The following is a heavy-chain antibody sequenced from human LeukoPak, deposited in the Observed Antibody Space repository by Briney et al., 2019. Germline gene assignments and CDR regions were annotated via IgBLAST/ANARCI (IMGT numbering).Heavy chain of an antibody. V-gene: IGHV1-69*13. D-gene: IGHD6-13*01. J-gene: IGHJ5*02. CDR2: IIPIFGTA. Sequence: SVKVSCKASGGTFTSYAISWVRQAPGQGLEWMGGIIPIFGTANYAQKFQGRVTITADESTSTAYMELSSLRSEDTAVYYCARVGYSRNNWFDPWGQGTLVTVSS. CDR1: GGTFTSYA. CDR3: ARVGYSRNNWFDP.